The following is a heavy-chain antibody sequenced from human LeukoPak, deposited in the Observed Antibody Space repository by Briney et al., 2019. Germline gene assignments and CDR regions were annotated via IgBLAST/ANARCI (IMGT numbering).Heavy chain of an antibody. CDR2: VYTSGST. V-gene: IGHV4-4*07. CDR3: AREPCSSTSCAEAA. J-gene: IGHJ5*02. Sequence: SETLSLTCTVSGGSISSYFWNWIRQPAGKGLEWIGRVYTSGSTNYNPSLKSRVTLSVDTSKNQFSLKLSSVTAADTAVYYCAREPCSSTSCAEAAWGQGTLVTVSS. D-gene: IGHD2-2*01. CDR1: GGSISSYF.